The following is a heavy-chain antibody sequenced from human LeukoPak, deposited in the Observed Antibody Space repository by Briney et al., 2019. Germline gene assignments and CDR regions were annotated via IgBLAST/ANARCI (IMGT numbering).Heavy chain of an antibody. J-gene: IGHJ4*02. CDR1: GYSFTGYF. D-gene: IGHD2-15*01. CDR3: ARRGLAASSDS. Sequence: ASVKVSCKASGYSFTGYFILRMRQAPGQGLEWLGWINPHSGSTNYAPKFQGRVTSTRDTSINTVYLEVTSLRPDDTAIYYCARRGLAASSDSWGQGTLVTVSS. V-gene: IGHV1-2*02. CDR2: INPHSGST.